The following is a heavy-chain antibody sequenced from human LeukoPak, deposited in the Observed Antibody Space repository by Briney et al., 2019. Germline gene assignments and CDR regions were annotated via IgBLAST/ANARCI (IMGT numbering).Heavy chain of an antibody. J-gene: IGHJ4*02. V-gene: IGHV3-23*01. CDR3: ARDYHTYGDYHTFDI. CDR1: GFTFSSYG. Sequence: GGSLRLSCAASGFTFSSYGMSWVRQAPGKGLEWVSAISGSGGSTYYADSVKGRFTISRDNAKNSLYLQMNSLRAEDTAVYFCARDYHTYGDYHTFDIWGQGTLVTVSS. D-gene: IGHD4-17*01. CDR2: ISGSGGST.